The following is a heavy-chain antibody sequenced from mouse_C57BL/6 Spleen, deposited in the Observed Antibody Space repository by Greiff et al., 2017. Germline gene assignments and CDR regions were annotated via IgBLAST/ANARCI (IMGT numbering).Heavy chain of an antibody. D-gene: IGHD2-4*01. CDR2: IRNKANGYTT. CDR3: ARSRYDYDAYAMDY. J-gene: IGHJ4*01. V-gene: IGHV7-3*01. Sequence: EVKLQESGGGLVQPGGSLSLSCAASGFTFTDYYMSWVRQPPGKALEWLGFIRNKANGYTTEYSASVKGRFTISRDNSQSILYLQMNALRAEDSATYYCARSRYDYDAYAMDYWGQGTSVTVSS. CDR1: GFTFTDYY.